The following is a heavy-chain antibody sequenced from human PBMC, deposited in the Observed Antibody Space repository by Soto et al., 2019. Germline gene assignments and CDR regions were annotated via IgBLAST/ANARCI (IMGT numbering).Heavy chain of an antibody. V-gene: IGHV4-30-4*01. CDR3: ATGYIKYWAFDS. D-gene: IGHD2-8*02. Sequence: QVQLQQSGPGLVQPLQTLSLTCTVSGGSISSGDYYWSWIRQPPGKGLEWIGYIYYSGSTYYNPPLRSRVTISADTSKNQFSLKLSSVTAADTAVYYCATGYIKYWAFDSWGQGTLVTVSS. J-gene: IGHJ4*02. CDR1: GGSISSGDYY. CDR2: IYYSGST.